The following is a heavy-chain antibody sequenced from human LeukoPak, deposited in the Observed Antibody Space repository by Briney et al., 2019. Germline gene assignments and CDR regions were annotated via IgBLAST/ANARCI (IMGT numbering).Heavy chain of an antibody. J-gene: IGHJ4*02. CDR2: IWYDGSNK. CDR3: ARDAGRYFDWLGY. V-gene: IGHV3-33*08. CDR1: GFTFRSFG. Sequence: GGSLRLSCAASGFTFRSFGMHWVRQAPGKGLEWVAVIWYDGSNKYYADSVKGRFTISRDNSKNTLYLQMNSLRAEDTAVYYCARDAGRYFDWLGYWGQGTLVTVSS. D-gene: IGHD3-9*01.